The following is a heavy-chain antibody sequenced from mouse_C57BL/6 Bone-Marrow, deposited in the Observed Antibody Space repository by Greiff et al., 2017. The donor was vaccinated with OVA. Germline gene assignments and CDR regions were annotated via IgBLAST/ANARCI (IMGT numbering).Heavy chain of an antibody. CDR1: GYTFTSYW. J-gene: IGHJ4*01. D-gene: IGHD1-1*01. Sequence: VQLQQPGAELVMPGASVKLSCKASGYTFTSYWMHWVKQRPGQGLEWIGEIDPSDSYTNYNQKFKGKSTLTVDKSSSTAYMQLSSQTSEDSAVYYGARRGRTTVVATDYAMDYWGQGTSVTVSS. CDR2: IDPSDSYT. CDR3: ARRGRTTVVATDYAMDY. V-gene: IGHV1-69*01.